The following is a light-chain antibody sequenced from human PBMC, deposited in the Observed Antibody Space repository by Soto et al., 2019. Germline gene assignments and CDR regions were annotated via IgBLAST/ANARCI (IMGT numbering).Light chain of an antibody. Sequence: DIVMTQSPLSLPVTPGEPPSISCRSSQSLLLSDGYNYFDWYLQKPGQSPQLLIYLGSNRASRVPDRFNGSGSGTDFTLKISRVDADIVGVYYCMQTRHTAYTVGQGTKLEIK. CDR1: QSLLLSDGYNY. CDR3: MQTRHTAYT. J-gene: IGKJ2*01. CDR2: LGS. V-gene: IGKV2-28*01.